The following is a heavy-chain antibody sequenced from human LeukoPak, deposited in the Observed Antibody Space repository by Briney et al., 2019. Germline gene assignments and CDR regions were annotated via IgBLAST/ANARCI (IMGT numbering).Heavy chain of an antibody. Sequence: SETLSLTCTVSGGSISSHYWSWIRQPPGKGLEWIGYIYTSGSTNYNPSLKSRVTISVDTSKNQFSLKLSSVTAADTAVYYCARNWDNWNSNWFDPWGQGTLVTVSS. V-gene: IGHV4-4*09. CDR1: GGSISSHY. CDR2: IYTSGST. D-gene: IGHD1-7*01. J-gene: IGHJ5*02. CDR3: ARNWDNWNSNWFDP.